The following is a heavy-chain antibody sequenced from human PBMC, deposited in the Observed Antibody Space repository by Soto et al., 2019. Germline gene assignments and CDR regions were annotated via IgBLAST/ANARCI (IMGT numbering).Heavy chain of an antibody. J-gene: IGHJ5*02. V-gene: IGHV1-69*13. D-gene: IGHD3-22*01. CDR3: ARGEYYYDSSGFNYNWFDP. Sequence: SVKVSCKASGGTFSSYAISWVRQAPGQGLEWMGGIIPIFGTANYAQKFQGRVTITADESTSTAYMELSSLRSEDTAVYYCARGEYYYDSSGFNYNWFDPWGQGTLVTVSS. CDR2: IIPIFGTA. CDR1: GGTFSSYA.